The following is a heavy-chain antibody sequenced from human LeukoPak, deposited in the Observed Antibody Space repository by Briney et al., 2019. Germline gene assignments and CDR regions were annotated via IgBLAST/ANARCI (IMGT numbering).Heavy chain of an antibody. CDR2: FDPEDAET. D-gene: IGHD2-15*01. Sequence: ASVKVSCKVSGYTLTQLSIHSVPRSPGNRLEGRRGFDPEDAETIYAQKLQGRVTMTEDTSTDTAYMELSSLRSEDTAVYYCATGTCSGGSCYAFDYWGQGTLVTVSS. V-gene: IGHV1-24*01. CDR3: ATGTCSGGSCYAFDY. CDR1: GYTLTQLS. J-gene: IGHJ4*02.